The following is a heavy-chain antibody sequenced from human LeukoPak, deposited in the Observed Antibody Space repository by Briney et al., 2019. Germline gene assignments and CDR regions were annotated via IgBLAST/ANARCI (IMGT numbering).Heavy chain of an antibody. Sequence: SETLSLTCTVSGGSISSYYWSWIRQPAGKGLEWIGRIYTSGSTNYNPSLKSRVTMSVDTSKNQFSLQLNSVTPEDTAVYYCARNYYDSSGYSPVSDYMDVWGKGTTVTVSS. D-gene: IGHD3-22*01. CDR2: IYTSGST. J-gene: IGHJ6*03. CDR3: ARNYYDSSGYSPVSDYMDV. CDR1: GGSISSYY. V-gene: IGHV4-4*07.